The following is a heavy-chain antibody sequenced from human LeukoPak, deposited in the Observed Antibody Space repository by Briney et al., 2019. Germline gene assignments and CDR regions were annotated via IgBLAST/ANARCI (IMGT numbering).Heavy chain of an antibody. CDR1: GFTFDEYA. D-gene: IGHD6-13*01. CDR3: AKDIAPAGRPFDY. V-gene: IGHV3-9*01. J-gene: IGHJ4*02. CDR2: ISWNSGSI. Sequence: GGSLRLSCAASGFTFDEYAMHWVRHAPGKGLEWVSGISWNSGSIGYADSVKGRFTISRDNAKNSLYLQMNSLTPDDTALYYCAKDIAPAGRPFDYWGQGTLVTVSS.